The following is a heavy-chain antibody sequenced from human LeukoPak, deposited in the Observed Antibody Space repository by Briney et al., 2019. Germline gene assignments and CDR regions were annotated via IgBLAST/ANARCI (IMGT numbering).Heavy chain of an antibody. CDR1: GGSLSSGSYY. V-gene: IGHV4-61*02. CDR3: ARESYYYDSSGYYYFDY. CDR2: IYTSGST. J-gene: IGHJ4*02. Sequence: SETLSLTCTVSGGSLSSGSYYWSWIRQPAGKGLEWIGRIYTSGSTNYNPSLKSRVTISVDTSKNQFSLKLSSVTAADTAVYYCARESYYYDSSGYYYFDYWGQGTLVTVSS. D-gene: IGHD3-22*01.